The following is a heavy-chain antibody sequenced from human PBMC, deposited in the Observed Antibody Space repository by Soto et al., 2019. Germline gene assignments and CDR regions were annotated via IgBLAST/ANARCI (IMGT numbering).Heavy chain of an antibody. D-gene: IGHD3-3*01. J-gene: IGHJ4*02. CDR2: IWYDGSNK. CDR1: GFTFRSSG. V-gene: IGHV3-33*01. Sequence: QVQLVESGGGVVQPGRSLRLSCAASGFTFRSSGMHWVRQAPGKGLEWVAVIWYDGSNKYYSDSVKGRFSISRDNSKNTLYLQMNSLRAEDTAVYYCATLGSGYQEYWGQGTLVTVSS. CDR3: ATLGSGYQEY.